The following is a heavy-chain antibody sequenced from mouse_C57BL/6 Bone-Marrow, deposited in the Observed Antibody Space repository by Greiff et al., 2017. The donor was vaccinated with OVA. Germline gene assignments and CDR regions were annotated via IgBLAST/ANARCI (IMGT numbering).Heavy chain of an antibody. CDR1: GFTFSSYG. J-gene: IGHJ3*01. Sequence: DVMLVESGGDLVKPGGSLKLSCAASGFTFSSYGMSWVRQTPDKRLEWVATISSGGSYTYYPDSVKGRFTISRANAKNTLYLQMSSLKSEDTAMYYCARPYYSNYGFAYWGQGTLVTVSA. D-gene: IGHD2-5*01. V-gene: IGHV5-6*02. CDR2: ISSGGSYT. CDR3: ARPYYSNYGFAY.